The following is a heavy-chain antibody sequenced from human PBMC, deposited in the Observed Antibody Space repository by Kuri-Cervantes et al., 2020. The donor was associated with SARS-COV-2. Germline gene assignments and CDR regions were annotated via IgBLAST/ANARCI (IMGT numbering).Heavy chain of an antibody. CDR1: GGSISSYY. V-gene: IGHV4-59*01. D-gene: IGHD1-7*01. J-gene: IGHJ5*02. CDR3: ARDEGITGTYNWFDP. Sequence: SCPVSGGSISSYYWSWIRQPPGKGLEWIGYIYYSGSTNYNPSLKSRVTISVDTSKNQFPLKLTSVTAADTAVYYCARDEGITGTYNWFDPWGQGTLVTVSS. CDR2: IYYSGST.